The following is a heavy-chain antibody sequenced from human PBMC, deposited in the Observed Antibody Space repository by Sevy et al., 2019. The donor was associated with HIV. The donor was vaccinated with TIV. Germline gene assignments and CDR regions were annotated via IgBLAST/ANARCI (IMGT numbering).Heavy chain of an antibody. D-gene: IGHD1-26*01. V-gene: IGHV4-59*08. Sequence: SETLSLTCTVSGGSITSLYWNWIRQPPGKGLEWIANIYYNGHINYNPPLKSRVTFSLDTSKNQSSLRLSSVTAADTAMYYCAGENAWGRGYSWGQGTLVTVSS. CDR2: IYYNGHI. CDR1: GGSITSLY. J-gene: IGHJ4*02. CDR3: AGENAWGRGYS.